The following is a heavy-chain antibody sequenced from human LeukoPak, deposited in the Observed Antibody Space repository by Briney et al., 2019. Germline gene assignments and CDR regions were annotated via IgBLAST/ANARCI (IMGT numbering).Heavy chain of an antibody. Sequence: TGGSLRLSCAASGFTFSSYAMSWVRQAPGKGLEWVSTIIGSGGSTYYADSVKGRFTISRDNSKNTLYLQMNSLRAEDTAVYYCVKDNGSGSSYYYMDVWGKGTTVTVSS. CDR2: IIGSGGST. D-gene: IGHD1-26*01. CDR3: VKDNGSGSSYYYMDV. J-gene: IGHJ6*03. CDR1: GFTFSSYA. V-gene: IGHV3-23*01.